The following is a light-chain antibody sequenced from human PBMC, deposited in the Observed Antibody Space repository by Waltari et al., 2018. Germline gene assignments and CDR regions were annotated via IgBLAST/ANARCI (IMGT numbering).Light chain of an antibody. CDR1: SRAVGSYNL. Sequence: QSALTQPASVSGSRGQSITVSRTGPSRAVGSYNLVSWYQQHPGKDPKLMIYEGSKRPSGVSNRFSGSKSGNTASLTISGLQAEDEADYYCCSYAGSWVFGGGTKLTVL. J-gene: IGLJ3*02. CDR2: EGS. CDR3: CSYAGSWV. V-gene: IGLV2-23*01.